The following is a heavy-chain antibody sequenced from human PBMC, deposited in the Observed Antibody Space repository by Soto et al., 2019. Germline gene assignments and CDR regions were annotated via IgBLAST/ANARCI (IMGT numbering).Heavy chain of an antibody. J-gene: IGHJ6*02. D-gene: IGHD4-4*01. CDR3: ARENSNYGGVYYYGMDV. CDR1: GGTFSSYA. Sequence: QVQLVQSGAEVKKPGSSVKVSCKASGGTFSSYAISWVRQAPGQGLEWMGGIIPIFGTANYAQKFQGRVTITAEESTRTAYMELSSLRSEDTAVYYCARENSNYGGVYYYGMDVWGQGTTVPVSS. CDR2: IIPIFGTA. V-gene: IGHV1-69*01.